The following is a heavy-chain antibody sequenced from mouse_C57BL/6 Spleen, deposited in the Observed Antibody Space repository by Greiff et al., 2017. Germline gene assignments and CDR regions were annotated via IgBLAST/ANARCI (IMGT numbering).Heavy chain of an antibody. D-gene: IGHD3-2*02. CDR1: GYSITSGYY. V-gene: IGHV3-6*01. CDR2: ISYDGSN. CDR3: ARDSSGFHWYFDV. Sequence: ESGPGLVKPSQSLSLTCSVTGYSITSGYYWNWIRQFPGNKLEWMGYISYDGSNNYNPSLKNRISITRDTSKNQFFLKLNSVTTEDTATYYCARDSSGFHWYFDVWGTGTTVTVSS. J-gene: IGHJ1*03.